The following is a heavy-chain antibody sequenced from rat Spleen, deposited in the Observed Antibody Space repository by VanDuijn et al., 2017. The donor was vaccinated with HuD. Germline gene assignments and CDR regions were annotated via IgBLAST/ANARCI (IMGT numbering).Heavy chain of an antibody. D-gene: IGHD1-3*01. CDR3: ARHPGSYDYVMDA. CDR2: IIYDGSST. J-gene: IGHJ4*01. CDR1: GFTFSDYA. V-gene: IGHV5-17*01. Sequence: EVQLVESGGGLVQPGRSLKLSCAASGFTFSDYAMAWVRQAPKKGLEWVATIIYDGSSTYYRDSVKGRFTISRDNAKSTLYLQMDSLRSEDTATYYCARHPGSYDYVMDAWGQGASVTVSS.